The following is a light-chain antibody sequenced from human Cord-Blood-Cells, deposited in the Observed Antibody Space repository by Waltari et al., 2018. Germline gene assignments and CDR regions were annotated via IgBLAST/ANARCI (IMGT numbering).Light chain of an antibody. CDR1: QSVISSY. V-gene: IGKV3-20*01. Sequence: EIELTQSPGTLSPPPGQRATIYCRASQSVISSYLAWYQQKPGHAPRLLIYGASSRATGIPDRFSGSGSGTDFTLTISRLEPEDFAVYYCQQYCSSPITFGQGTRLEIK. J-gene: IGKJ5*01. CDR2: GAS. CDR3: QQYCSSPIT.